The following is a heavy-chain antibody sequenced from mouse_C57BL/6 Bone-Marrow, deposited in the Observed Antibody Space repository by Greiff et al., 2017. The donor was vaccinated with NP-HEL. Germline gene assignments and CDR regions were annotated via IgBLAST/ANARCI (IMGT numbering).Heavy chain of an antibody. D-gene: IGHD6-5*01. Sequence: EVQRVESGGGLVKPGGSLKLSCAASGFTFSSYAMSWVRQTPEKRLEWVATISDGGSYTYYPDNVKGRFTISRDNAKNNLYLQMSHLKSEDTAMYYYAGDSLCYAMDYWGQGTAVTVSA. CDR3: AGDSLCYAMDY. CDR2: ISDGGSYT. J-gene: IGHJ4*01. CDR1: GFTFSSYA. V-gene: IGHV5-4*01.